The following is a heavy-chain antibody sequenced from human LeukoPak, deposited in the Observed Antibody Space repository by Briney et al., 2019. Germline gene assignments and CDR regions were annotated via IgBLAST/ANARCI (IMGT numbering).Heavy chain of an antibody. J-gene: IGHJ4*02. V-gene: IGHV5-51*01. CDR3: ARWPTGSRSSYFDY. CDR2: IYPGGSDT. CDR1: GYSFTNSW. D-gene: IGHD6-6*01. Sequence: GASLKISCKASGYSFTNSWIGWVRPMPGKRLEWVSIIYPGGSDTRYSPSFQGQVAISADKSISTAYLQWSSLKASDTAIYYCARWPTGSRSSYFDYWGQGTLVTVSS.